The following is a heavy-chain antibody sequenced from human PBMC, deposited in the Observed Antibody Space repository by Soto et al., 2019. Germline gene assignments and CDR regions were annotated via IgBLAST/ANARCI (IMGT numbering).Heavy chain of an antibody. CDR1: GFSLTPYW. D-gene: IGHD2-15*01. V-gene: IGHV3-7*01. CDR2: INEDGSKR. Sequence: EVQLVESGGGLVQSGGSPRLSCLASGFSLTPYWMSWVRQTPGKGLEWGAKINEDGSKRDYMESVEGRFTISRDNAKNSVSLQMDSLRVDDTAMYYCTRWDGRCSGGSCFFDSWGQGTLVTVSS. J-gene: IGHJ4*02. CDR3: TRWDGRCSGGSCFFDS.